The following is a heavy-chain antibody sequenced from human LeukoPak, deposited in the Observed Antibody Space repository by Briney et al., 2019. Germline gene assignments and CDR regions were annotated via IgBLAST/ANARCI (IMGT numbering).Heavy chain of an antibody. CDR1: GYTFTGYY. CDR3: ARVPLPSSWELRGYYYYYYYMDV. D-gene: IGHD1-26*01. CDR2: INPNSGGT. Sequence: ASVKVSCKASGYTFTGYYMHWVRQAPGQGLEWMGWINPNSGGTNYAQKFQGRVTMTRDKSIRTAYMELRSLRSDDTAVYYCARVPLPSSWELRGYYYYYYYMDVWGKGTTVTVSS. V-gene: IGHV1-2*02. J-gene: IGHJ6*03.